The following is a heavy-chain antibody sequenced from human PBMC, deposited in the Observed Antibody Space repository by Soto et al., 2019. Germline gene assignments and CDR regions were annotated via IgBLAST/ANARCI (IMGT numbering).Heavy chain of an antibody. Sequence: QVQLVQSGAEVKKPGASVKVSCKASGYTFTSYGISWVRQAPGQGLEWMGWINAYNGNTNYAQKVQGRVTITTDAPTSTAYTELRTLGSDDTVVYYCARVHTPFDPWGQGTLVTVSS. CDR1: GYTFTSYG. CDR2: INAYNGNT. CDR3: ARVHTPFDP. V-gene: IGHV1-18*01. J-gene: IGHJ5*02. D-gene: IGHD2-2*02.